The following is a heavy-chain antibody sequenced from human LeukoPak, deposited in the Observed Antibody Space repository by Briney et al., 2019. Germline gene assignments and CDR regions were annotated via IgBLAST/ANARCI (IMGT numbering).Heavy chain of an antibody. Sequence: SETLSLTCNVSGVSISDGRYYWAWIRRYPGRGLEWLGYKYYSGSAKYNPSLKSRLTISVDTPDNQFSLQLSSVTAADTAMYYCATPYCSGISCLDVFNIWGQGTMVTVSS. J-gene: IGHJ3*02. CDR3: ATPYCSGISCLDVFNI. V-gene: IGHV4-31*03. D-gene: IGHD2-2*01. CDR1: GVSISDGRYY. CDR2: KYYSGSA.